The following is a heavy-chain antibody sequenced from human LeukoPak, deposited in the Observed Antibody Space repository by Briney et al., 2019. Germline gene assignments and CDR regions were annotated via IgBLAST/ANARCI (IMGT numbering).Heavy chain of an antibody. J-gene: IGHJ5*02. CDR3: TQDISGGMYGIWFDP. D-gene: IGHD2-8*01. V-gene: IGHV1-46*01. CDR2: INPSGGST. CDR1: GYTFTSYY. Sequence: ASVKVSCKASGYTFTSYYMHWVRQAPGQGLEWMGIINPSGGSTSYAQKFQGRVTMTRHTSTSTVYMELSSLRSEDTAVYYCTQDISGGMYGIWFDPWGQGTLVTVSS.